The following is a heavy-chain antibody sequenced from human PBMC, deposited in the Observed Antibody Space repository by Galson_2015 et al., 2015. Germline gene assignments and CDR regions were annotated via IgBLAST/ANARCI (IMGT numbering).Heavy chain of an antibody. CDR3: ARGHDSSAYYYAY. V-gene: IGHV1-69*13. CDR2: VIPIFGTA. Sequence: SVKVSCKASGGTFSSTAISWVRQAPGQGLEWMGGVIPIFGTANYSQKFQGRVTITADESTKTAYMELSSLRSEDTAVYYCARGHDSSAYYYAYWGQGTLVTVSS. CDR1: GGTFSSTA. J-gene: IGHJ4*02. D-gene: IGHD3-22*01.